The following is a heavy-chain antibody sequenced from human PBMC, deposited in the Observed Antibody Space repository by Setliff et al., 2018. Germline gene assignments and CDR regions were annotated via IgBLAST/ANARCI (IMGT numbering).Heavy chain of an antibody. CDR1: GGSISDYY. J-gene: IGHJ6*02. V-gene: IGHV4-34*01. D-gene: IGHD2-2*02. CDR3: ARDRQYCSSTSCYTSYFYYYAMDI. Sequence: SETLSLTCGGYGGSISDYYRSWIRQPPGKGLEWIGEINHSGSTNYNPSLKSRVTISLDTSTNQVSLKLSSVTAADTAVYYCARDRQYCSSTSCYTSYFYYYAMDIWGQGTTVTVSS. CDR2: INHSGST.